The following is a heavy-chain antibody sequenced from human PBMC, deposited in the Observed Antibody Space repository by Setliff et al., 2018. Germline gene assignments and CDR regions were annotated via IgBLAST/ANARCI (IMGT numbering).Heavy chain of an antibody. Sequence: SEALSLTCSVSGGSISGYYWNWLRQTPGKGLEWVGHIYYNGDTKYNPSLQSRVTMSVDTSKNQFSLKLTSVTAADTAVYYCVRGGSSVWAWYFDLWGRGTLVTVSS. CDR3: VRGGSSVWAWYFDL. V-gene: IGHV4-59*01. J-gene: IGHJ2*01. CDR2: IYYNGDT. CDR1: GGSISGYY. D-gene: IGHD3-16*01.